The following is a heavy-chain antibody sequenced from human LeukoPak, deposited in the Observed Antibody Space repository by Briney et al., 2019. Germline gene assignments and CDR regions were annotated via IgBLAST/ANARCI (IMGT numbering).Heavy chain of an antibody. J-gene: IGHJ4*02. CDR2: IYYSGST. V-gene: IGHV4-39*01. D-gene: IGHD5-18*01. CDR1: GGSISSSSYY. CDR3: ARHVSGSAMMHYFDY. Sequence: PSETLSLTCTVSGGSISSSSYYWGWIRQPPGKGLEWIGSIYYSGSTYYNPSLQSRVSISVDTSKNHISLKVFSLTAADTALYYCARHVSGSAMMHYFDYWGQGNPVTVSS.